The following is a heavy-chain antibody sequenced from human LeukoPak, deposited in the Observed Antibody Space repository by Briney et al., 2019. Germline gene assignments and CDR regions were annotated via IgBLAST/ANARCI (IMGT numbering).Heavy chain of an antibody. Sequence: SETLSLTCTVSGGSISSYYWSWIRQPPGKGLEWIGYIYYSGSTNYNPSLKSRVTISVDTSKNQFSLKLSSVTAAGTAVYYCARGGILTGSIAFDIWGQGTMVTVSS. CDR2: IYYSGST. V-gene: IGHV4-59*01. CDR1: GGSISSYY. J-gene: IGHJ3*02. D-gene: IGHD3-9*01. CDR3: ARGGILTGSIAFDI.